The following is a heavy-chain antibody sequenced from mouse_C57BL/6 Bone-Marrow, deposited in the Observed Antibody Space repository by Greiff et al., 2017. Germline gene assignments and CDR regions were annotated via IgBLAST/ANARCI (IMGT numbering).Heavy chain of an antibody. CDR1: GYTFTSYW. D-gene: IGHD1-1*01. V-gene: IGHV1-69*01. Sequence: QVQLQQPGAELVMPGASVKLSCKASGYTFTSYWMHWVKQRPGQGLEWIGEIDPSDSYTNYNQKFKGKSTLTVDKSSSTAYMQLSSLTSEDSAVYYCARYDLYGSIYAMDYWGQGTSVTVSS. J-gene: IGHJ4*01. CDR2: IDPSDSYT. CDR3: ARYDLYGSIYAMDY.